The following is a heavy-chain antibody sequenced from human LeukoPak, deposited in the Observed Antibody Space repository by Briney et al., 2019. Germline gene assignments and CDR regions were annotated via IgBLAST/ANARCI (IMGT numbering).Heavy chain of an antibody. D-gene: IGHD3-22*01. CDR1: GFTFSGYW. V-gene: IGHV3-7*01. J-gene: IGHJ3*02. CDR2: IKQDGSEK. Sequence: PGGTLRLSCAASGFTFSGYWMSWGRQAPGKGVEWVANIKQDGSEKYYVDSVKGRFTISRDNAKNSLYLQMNSLRAEDTAVYYCARVGGYYHHDAFDIWGQGTMVTVSS. CDR3: ARVGGYYHHDAFDI.